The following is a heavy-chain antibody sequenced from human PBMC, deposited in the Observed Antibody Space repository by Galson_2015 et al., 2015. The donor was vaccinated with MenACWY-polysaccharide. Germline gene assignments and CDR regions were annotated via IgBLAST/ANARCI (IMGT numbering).Heavy chain of an antibody. J-gene: IGHJ3*01. CDR2: MWPDESDI. CDR1: GYNFKTHW. Sequence: QSGAEVKKPGDSLKISCKGSGYNFKTHWIAWLRQMPGKGLEWMAIMWPDESDIRYRPSLQGQFTISADASVNTAYLQWSSLSASGTAIYYCARGPSSGYYFLGFDVWGQGTRVIVSS. CDR3: ARGPSSGYYFLGFDV. D-gene: IGHD3-22*01. V-gene: IGHV5-51*01.